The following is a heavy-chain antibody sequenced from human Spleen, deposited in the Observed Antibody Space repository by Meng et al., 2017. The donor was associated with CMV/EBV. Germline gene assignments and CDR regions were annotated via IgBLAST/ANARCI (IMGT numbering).Heavy chain of an antibody. J-gene: IGHJ3*02. CDR3: ASTYIVATIEDAFDI. CDR2: INPNSGGT. CDR1: GYTFTSYD. Sequence: ASVKFSCKPSGYTFTSYDINWARKSIVHGLEWMGWINPNSGGTNYAQKFQGRVTMTRDTSISTAYMELSRLRSDDTAVYYCASTYIVATIEDAFDIWGQGTMVTVSS. V-gene: IGHV1-2*02. D-gene: IGHD5-12*01.